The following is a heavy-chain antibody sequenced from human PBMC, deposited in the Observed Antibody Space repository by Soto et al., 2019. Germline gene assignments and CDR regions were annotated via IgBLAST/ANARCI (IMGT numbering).Heavy chain of an antibody. J-gene: IGHJ4*02. D-gene: IGHD3-10*01. V-gene: IGHV1-69*13. CDR3: ARDMVRGVQPPSGLDY. CDR2: IIPIFGTA. Sequence: SVKVSCKASGGTFSSYAISWVRQAPGQGLEWMGGIIPIFGTANYAQKFQGRVTITADESTSTAYMELSSLRSEDTAVYYCARDMVRGVQPPSGLDYWGQGTLVTVSS. CDR1: GGTFSSYA.